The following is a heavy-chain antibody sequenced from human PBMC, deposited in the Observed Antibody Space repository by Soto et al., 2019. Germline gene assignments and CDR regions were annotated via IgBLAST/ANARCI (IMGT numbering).Heavy chain of an antibody. J-gene: IGHJ5*02. D-gene: IGHD2-2*01. CDR1: GYTFTSYG. V-gene: IGHV1-18*01. Sequence: ASVKVSCKASGYTFTSYGISWVRQAPGQGLEWMGWISAYNGNTNYAQKLQGRVTMTTDTSTSTAYMELRSLRSDDTAVYYCARDSRDIVVVPAAPRVPLFDPWGQGTLVTVSS. CDR3: ARDSRDIVVVPAAPRVPLFDP. CDR2: ISAYNGNT.